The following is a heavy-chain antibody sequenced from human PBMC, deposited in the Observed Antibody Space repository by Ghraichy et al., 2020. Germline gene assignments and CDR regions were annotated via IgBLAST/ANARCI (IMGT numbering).Heavy chain of an antibody. CDR3: ARHARRPYGGTPKGLDY. J-gene: IGHJ4*02. Sequence: ETLSLTCAVYGGSFSGYYCSWIRQPPGKGLEWIGEINHSGSTNYNPSLKSRVTISVDTSKNQFSLKLSSVTAADTAVYYCARHARRPYGGTPKGLDYWGQGTLVTVSS. CDR1: GGSFSGYY. CDR2: INHSGST. D-gene: IGHD4-23*01. V-gene: IGHV4-34*01.